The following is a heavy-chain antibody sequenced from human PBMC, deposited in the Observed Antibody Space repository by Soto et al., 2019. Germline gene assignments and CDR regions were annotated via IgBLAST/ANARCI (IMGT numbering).Heavy chain of an antibody. D-gene: IGHD3-10*01. CDR3: ARDGSGSYDFDY. J-gene: IGHJ4*02. V-gene: IGHV4-59*12. CDR2: IYYSGST. CDR1: GGSISSYY. Sequence: QVQLQESGPGLVKPSETLSLTCTVSGGSISSYYWSWIRQPPGKGLEWIGYIYYSGSTNYNPSLRSRVTIPVATSKTQFSLKLSSVTAADTAVYYCARDGSGSYDFDYWGQGTLVTVSS.